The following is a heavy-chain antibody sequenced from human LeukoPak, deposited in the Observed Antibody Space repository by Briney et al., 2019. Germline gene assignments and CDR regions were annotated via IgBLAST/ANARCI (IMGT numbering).Heavy chain of an antibody. V-gene: IGHV3-21*01. CDR1: GFTFSSYS. J-gene: IGHJ4*02. CDR2: ISSSSSYI. D-gene: IGHD2-2*01. Sequence: GGSLRLSCAASGFTFSSYSMNWVRQAPGKGLERVSSISSSSSYIYYADSVKGRFTISRDNAKNSLYLQMNSLRAEDTAVYYCASDCSSTSCYYGEDYWGQGTLVTVSS. CDR3: ASDCSSTSCYYGEDY.